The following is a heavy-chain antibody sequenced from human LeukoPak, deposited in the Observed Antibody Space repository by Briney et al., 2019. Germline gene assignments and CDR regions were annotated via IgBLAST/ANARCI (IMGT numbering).Heavy chain of an antibody. J-gene: IGHJ4*02. Sequence: GGSLRLSCAASGFTFNTYSMNWVRQAPGKGLEWVSSISSSSDYIHYADSVKGRFTISRDNAKNSLYLQMNSLRVEDTAVYYCARVGNYYFWGQGTLVTVSS. D-gene: IGHD1-26*01. CDR3: ARVGNYYF. CDR2: ISSSSDYI. CDR1: GFTFNTYS. V-gene: IGHV3-21*01.